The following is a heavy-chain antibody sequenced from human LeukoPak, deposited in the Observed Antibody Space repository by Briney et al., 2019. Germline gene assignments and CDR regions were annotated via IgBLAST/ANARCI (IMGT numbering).Heavy chain of an antibody. V-gene: IGHV3-30*04. Sequence: GGSLRLSCAASGFTFTTFPMHWVRQPPGKGLEWVAVISYDGTDKYYADSVKGRFTISRDNSKNTVSLQMNSLRTEDTAMYYCARVGYIDEGIDYWGQGTLVTVSS. CDR3: ARVGYIDEGIDY. D-gene: IGHD5-24*01. CDR2: ISYDGTDK. CDR1: GFTFTTFP. J-gene: IGHJ4*02.